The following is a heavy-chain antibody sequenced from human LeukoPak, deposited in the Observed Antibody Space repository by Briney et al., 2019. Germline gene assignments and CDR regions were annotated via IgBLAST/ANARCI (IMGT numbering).Heavy chain of an antibody. J-gene: IGHJ5*02. D-gene: IGHD6-25*01. CDR3: AREGGDPRWLDP. CDR2: INTSGST. V-gene: IGHV4-4*07. Sequence: PSETLSLTCTVSCGSISSYYWTWIRQSAGKGLEWIGRINTSGSTNYNPSLRSRVTMSVNTSKNQFSLNLTSVTAADTAVYSCAREGGDPRWLDPWGQGTLVTVSS. CDR1: CGSISSYY.